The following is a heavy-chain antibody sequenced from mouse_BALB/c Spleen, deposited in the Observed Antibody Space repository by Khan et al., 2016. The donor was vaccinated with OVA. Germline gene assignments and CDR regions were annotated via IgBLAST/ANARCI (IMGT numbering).Heavy chain of an antibody. Sequence: EVQLVESGGDIVKPGGSLKLSCAASGFTFSTYGMSWVRQTPDQSLEWVATVSTGGHYTYYKDTVKGRFTISRDNATKPLYLQLSSLRSEDTAMFYCARLAYYYDGEGFAYWGQGTLVTVSA. CDR2: VSTGGHYT. D-gene: IGHD1-1*01. CDR1: GFTFSTYG. J-gene: IGHJ3*01. V-gene: IGHV5-6*01. CDR3: ARLAYYYDGEGFAY.